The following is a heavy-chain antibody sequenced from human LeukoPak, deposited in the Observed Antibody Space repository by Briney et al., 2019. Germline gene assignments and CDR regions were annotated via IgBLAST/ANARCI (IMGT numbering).Heavy chain of an antibody. CDR3: ARGAYGVLLWFGESLRPRYFDL. J-gene: IGHJ2*01. Sequence: RASVKVSCKASGGTFSSFAISWVRQAPGHRLEWMGRIIPILGIANSAQKFQGRVTITADKSTSTAYMELSSLRSEDTAVYYCARGAYGVLLWFGESLRPRYFDLWGRGTLVTVSS. V-gene: IGHV1-69*04. D-gene: IGHD3-10*01. CDR1: GGTFSSFA. CDR2: IIPILGIA.